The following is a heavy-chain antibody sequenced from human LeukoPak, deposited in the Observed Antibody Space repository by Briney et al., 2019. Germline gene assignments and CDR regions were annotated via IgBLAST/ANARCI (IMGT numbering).Heavy chain of an antibody. CDR3: ARTVATIYEDYFDY. V-gene: IGHV4-34*01. Sequence: PSETLSLTCAVYGGSFSGYYWSWIRQPPGKGLEWIGEINHSGSTNYNPSLKSRVTISVDTSKNQFSLKLSSVTAADTAVYYCARTVATIYEDYFDYWGQGTLVTVSS. D-gene: IGHD5-12*01. CDR1: GGSFSGYY. J-gene: IGHJ4*02. CDR2: INHSGST.